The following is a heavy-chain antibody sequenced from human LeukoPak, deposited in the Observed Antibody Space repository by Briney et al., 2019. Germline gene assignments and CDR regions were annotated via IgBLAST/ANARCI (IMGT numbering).Heavy chain of an antibody. CDR2: IYTSGST. Sequence: SETLSLTCTVSGGSISSYYWSWIRQPAGKGLEWIGRIYTSGSTNYNPSLKSRVTMSVDTSKNQFSLKLSSVTAADTAVYYCARGGGYCSSTSCYNYYYYGMDVWGQGTTVTVSS. CDR1: GGSISSYY. V-gene: IGHV4-4*07. J-gene: IGHJ6*02. CDR3: ARGGGYCSSTSCYNYYYYGMDV. D-gene: IGHD2-2*01.